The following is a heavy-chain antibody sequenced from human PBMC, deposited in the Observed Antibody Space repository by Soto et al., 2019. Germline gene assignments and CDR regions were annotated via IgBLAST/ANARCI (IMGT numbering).Heavy chain of an antibody. CDR1: GGSISSYY. D-gene: IGHD3-3*01. V-gene: IGHV4-59*01. CDR3: ARRTFGVVKD. Sequence: SETLSLTCTVSGGSISSYYWSWIRQSPGKGLEWIGYMYYSGSTNYNPSLKSRVTISIDTSRNQFSLKLSSVTAADTAVYYCARRTFGVVKDWGQGTLVTVSS. J-gene: IGHJ4*02. CDR2: MYYSGST.